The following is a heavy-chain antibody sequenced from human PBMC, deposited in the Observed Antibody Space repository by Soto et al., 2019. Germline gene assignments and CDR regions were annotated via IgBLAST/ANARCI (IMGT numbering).Heavy chain of an antibody. Sequence: GGSLRLSCAASGFTFSSYAMHWVRQAPGKGLEWVAVISYDGSNKYYADSVKGRFTISRDNSKNTLYLQMNSLRAEDTAVYYCARGLYGGNLADYWGQGTLVTVSS. CDR2: ISYDGSNK. D-gene: IGHD2-15*01. J-gene: IGHJ4*02. CDR1: GFTFSSYA. V-gene: IGHV3-30-3*01. CDR3: ARGLYGGNLADY.